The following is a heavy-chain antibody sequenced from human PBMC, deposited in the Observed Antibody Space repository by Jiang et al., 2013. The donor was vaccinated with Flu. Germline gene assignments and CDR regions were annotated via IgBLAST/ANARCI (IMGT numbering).Heavy chain of an antibody. V-gene: IGHV5-51*01. CDR3: ARHAEHEDGYNHHDAFDI. Sequence: GKGLEWMGIIYPGDSDTRYSPSFQGQVTISADKSISTAYLQWSSLKASDTAMYYCARHAEHEDGYNHHDAFDIWGQGTMVTVSS. D-gene: IGHD5-24*01. CDR2: IYPGDSDT. J-gene: IGHJ3*02.